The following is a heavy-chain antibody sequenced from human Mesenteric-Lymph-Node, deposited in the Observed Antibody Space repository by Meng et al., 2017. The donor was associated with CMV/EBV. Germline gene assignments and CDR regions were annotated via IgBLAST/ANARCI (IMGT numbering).Heavy chain of an antibody. CDR3: AKDYDSSRMYEGN. J-gene: IGHJ4*02. CDR2: ISILADGT. Sequence: EAQVVGSGWVSGHRGGSLSLSCAAPGFSFSSYAFNWVRQAPGKGLEWVSTISILADGTHYADSVKGRFTISRDNSKNTLYLQMNSLRVDDTAVYYCAKDYDSSRMYEGNWGQGTLVTVSS. D-gene: IGHD3-22*01. CDR1: GFSFSSYA. V-gene: IGHV3-23*04.